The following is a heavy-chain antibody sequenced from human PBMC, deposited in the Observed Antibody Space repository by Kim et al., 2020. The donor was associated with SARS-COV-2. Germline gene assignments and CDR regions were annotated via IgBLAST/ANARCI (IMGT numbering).Heavy chain of an antibody. J-gene: IGHJ4*02. CDR1: GGSISSSSYY. V-gene: IGHV4-39*01. CDR2: IYYSGST. CDR3: ARLEPQVDY. Sequence: SETLSLTCTVSGGSISSSSYYWGWIRQPPGKGLEWIGSIYYSGSTYYNPSLKSRVTISVDTSKNQFSLKLSSVTAADTAVYYCARLEPQVDYWGQGTLVTVSS.